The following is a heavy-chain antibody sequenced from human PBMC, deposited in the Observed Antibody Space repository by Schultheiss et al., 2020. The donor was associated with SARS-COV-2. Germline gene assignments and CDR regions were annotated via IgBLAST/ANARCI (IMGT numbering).Heavy chain of an antibody. CDR3: ARRPHYFDY. V-gene: IGHV4-31*11. Sequence: SETLSLTCAVSGGSISSGGYYWSWIRQHPGKGLEWIGEINHSGSTNYNPSLKSRVTISVDTSKNQFSLKLSSVTAADTAVYYCARRPHYFDYWGQGTLVTVSS. J-gene: IGHJ4*02. CDR1: GGSISSGGYY. CDR2: INHSGST.